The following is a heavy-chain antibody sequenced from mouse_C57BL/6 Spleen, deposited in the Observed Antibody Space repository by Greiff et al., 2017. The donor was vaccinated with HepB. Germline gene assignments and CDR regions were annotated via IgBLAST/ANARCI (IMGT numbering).Heavy chain of an antibody. J-gene: IGHJ2*01. CDR2: IHPNSGST. V-gene: IGHV1-64*01. Sequence: QVQLKQPGAELVKPGASVKLSCKASGYTFTSYWMHWVKQRPGQGLEWIGMIHPNSGSTNYNEKFKSKATLTVDKSSSTAYMQLSSLTSEDSAVYYCARYDSNLDYWGQGTTLTVSS. CDR3: ARYDSNLDY. D-gene: IGHD2-5*01. CDR1: GYTFTSYW.